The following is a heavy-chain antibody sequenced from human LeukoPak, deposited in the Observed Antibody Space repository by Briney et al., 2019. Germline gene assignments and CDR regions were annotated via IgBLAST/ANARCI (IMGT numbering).Heavy chain of an antibody. CDR1: GYSISSGYY. Sequence: SETLSLTCAVSGYSISSGYYWGWIRQPPGKGLEWIGSIYHSGSTYYNPSLKSRVTISVDTSKNQFSLKLSSVTAADTAVYYCSCRDGYNPSFAYSGQPTLVTLSS. V-gene: IGHV4-38-2*01. CDR3: SCRDGYNPSFAY. CDR2: IYHSGST. J-gene: IGHJ4*02. D-gene: IGHD5-24*01.